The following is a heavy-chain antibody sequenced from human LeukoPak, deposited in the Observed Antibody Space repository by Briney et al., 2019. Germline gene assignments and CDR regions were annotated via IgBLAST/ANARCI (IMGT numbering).Heavy chain of an antibody. CDR2: ISGSGGDT. J-gene: IGHJ4*02. Sequence: GGSLRLSCAASGFIFSSYAMSWVRQAPGKGLEWVSGISGSGGDTYYADSVKGRFTISRDNSKNTLYLQMNSLRAEDTAVYYCAKYQVIAFFDYWGQGTLVTVSS. CDR3: AKYQVIAFFDY. V-gene: IGHV3-23*01. D-gene: IGHD3-22*01. CDR1: GFIFSSYA.